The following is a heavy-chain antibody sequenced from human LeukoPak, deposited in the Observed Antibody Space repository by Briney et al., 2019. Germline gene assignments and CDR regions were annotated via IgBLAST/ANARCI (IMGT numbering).Heavy chain of an antibody. D-gene: IGHD6-13*01. Sequence: SETLSLTCTVSGGSISSSSYYWGWIRQPPGKGLEWIGSIYYSGSTYYNPSLKSRVTISVDTSKNQFSLKLSSVTAADTAVYYCARAKEYSSSWYEAYWGQGTLVTVSS. V-gene: IGHV4-39*07. CDR2: IYYSGST. CDR3: ARAKEYSSSWYEAY. CDR1: GGSISSSSYY. J-gene: IGHJ4*02.